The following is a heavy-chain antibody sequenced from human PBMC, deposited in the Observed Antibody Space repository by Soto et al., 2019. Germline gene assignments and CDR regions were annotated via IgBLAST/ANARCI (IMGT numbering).Heavy chain of an antibody. J-gene: IGHJ4*02. D-gene: IGHD3-22*01. Sequence: GESLKISCKGSGCSFAGYWITWVRQKPGKGLEWMGRIDPSDSQTYYSPSFRGHVTISVTKSITTVFLQWSSLRASDTAMYYCARQIYDSDTGPNFQYYFESWGQGTPVTVSS. V-gene: IGHV5-10-1*01. CDR1: GCSFAGYW. CDR2: IDPSDSQT. CDR3: ARQIYDSDTGPNFQYYFES.